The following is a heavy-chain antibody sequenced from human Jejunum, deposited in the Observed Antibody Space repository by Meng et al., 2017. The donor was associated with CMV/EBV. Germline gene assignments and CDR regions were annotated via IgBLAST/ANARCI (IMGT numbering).Heavy chain of an antibody. CDR1: GASISSSDYY. J-gene: IGHJ5*02. Sequence: HRHPQRSVPGLVNPSETPSLPGTVPGASISSSDYYWGWIRQSPGKGLEWIGTIYYSGSTYTNPSLNSSDTISVDTSKNQFSLKLSFVTAADTAVYYCASGIKTGIVDLWGQGTLVTVSS. CDR3: ASGIKTGIVDL. CDR2: IYYSGST. V-gene: IGHV4-39*07. D-gene: IGHD7-27*01.